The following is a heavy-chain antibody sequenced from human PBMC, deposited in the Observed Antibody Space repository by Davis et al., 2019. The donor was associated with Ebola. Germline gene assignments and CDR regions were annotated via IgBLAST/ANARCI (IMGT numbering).Heavy chain of an antibody. CDR2: IKQDGSEK. CDR1: GFTFSSYW. V-gene: IGHV3-7*01. Sequence: GESLKISCAASGFTFSSYWMSWVRQAPGKGLEWVANIKQDGSEKYYVDSVKGRFTISRDNAKNSLYLQMNSLRAEDTAVYYCARDVLGRVIVASGMDVWGKGTTVTVSS. CDR3: ARDVLGRVIVASGMDV. D-gene: IGHD7-27*01. J-gene: IGHJ6*04.